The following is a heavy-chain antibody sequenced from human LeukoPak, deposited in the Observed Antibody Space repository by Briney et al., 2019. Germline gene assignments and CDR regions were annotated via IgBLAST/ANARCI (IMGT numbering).Heavy chain of an antibody. Sequence: GGSLRLSCAASGFTFSSYSMNWVRQAPGKGLEWVSSISSSSYIYYADSVKGRFTISRDNAKNSLYLQMNSLRAEDTAVYYCASYYDFWSGYYTRGPFFDYWGQGTLVTVSS. D-gene: IGHD3-3*01. CDR1: GFTFSSYS. CDR2: ISSSSYI. J-gene: IGHJ4*02. V-gene: IGHV3-21*01. CDR3: ASYYDFWSGYYTRGPFFDY.